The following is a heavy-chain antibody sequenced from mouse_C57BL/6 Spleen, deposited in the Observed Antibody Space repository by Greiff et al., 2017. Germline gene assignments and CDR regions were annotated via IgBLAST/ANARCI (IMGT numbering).Heavy chain of an antibody. CDR1: GYTFTDYE. Sequence: QVQLQQPGAELVRPGASVTLSCKASGYTFTDYEMHWVKQTPVHGLEWIGAIDPETGGTAYNQKFKGKAILTADKSSSTAYMELRSLTSEDSAVYYCTRLQSIYYDYDNYWGQGTTLTVSS. D-gene: IGHD2-4*01. J-gene: IGHJ2*01. CDR3: TRLQSIYYDYDNY. CDR2: IDPETGGT. V-gene: IGHV1-15*01.